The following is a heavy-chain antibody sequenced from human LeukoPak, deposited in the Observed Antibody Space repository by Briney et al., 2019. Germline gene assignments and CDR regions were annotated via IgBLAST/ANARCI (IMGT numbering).Heavy chain of an antibody. D-gene: IGHD2-21*02. CDR2: IIPIFGTA. Sequence: SVKVSCKASGGTFSSYAISWVRQAPGQGLEWMGGIIPIFGTANYAQKFQGRVTITADKSTSTAYMELSSLRSEDTAVYYCARTVVTAIPYIDYWGQGTLVTVSS. CDR3: ARTVVTAIPYIDY. CDR1: GGTFSSYA. V-gene: IGHV1-69*06. J-gene: IGHJ4*02.